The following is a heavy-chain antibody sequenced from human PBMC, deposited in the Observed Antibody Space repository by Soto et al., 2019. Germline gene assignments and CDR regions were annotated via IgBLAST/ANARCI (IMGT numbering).Heavy chain of an antibody. J-gene: IGHJ4*02. D-gene: IGHD3-10*02. CDR3: VRTRDDYIHSGGGVLLY. CDR2: IDWNDYK. V-gene: IGHV2-70*11. CDR1: GFSLSDPGMC. Sequence: SGPTLVNPTQTLTLTCTFSGFSLSDPGMCVTWIRQPPGKALEWLGSIDWNDYKYYRTSLKTRLTISKDTSKTQVVLTMTNMDPVDTATYYCVRTRDDYIHSGGGVLLYWGRGTLVTVSS.